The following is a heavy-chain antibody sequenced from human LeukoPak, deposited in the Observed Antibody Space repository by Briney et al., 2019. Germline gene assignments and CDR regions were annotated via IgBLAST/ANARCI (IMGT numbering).Heavy chain of an antibody. Sequence: SVKVSCKASGGTFSSYGISWLRQAPGQGLEWMGRIIPIFGTTNYAQKFHGRVTITTDESTSTAYMELSSLRSEDTAAYYCARSALEMYYYYYTDVWGKGTTVTVSS. J-gene: IGHJ6*03. CDR3: ARSALEMYYYYYTDV. V-gene: IGHV1-69*05. CDR1: GGTFSSYG. D-gene: IGHD3-3*01. CDR2: IIPIFGTT.